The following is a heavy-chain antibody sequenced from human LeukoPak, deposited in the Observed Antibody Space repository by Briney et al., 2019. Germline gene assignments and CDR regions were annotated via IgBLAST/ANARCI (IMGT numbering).Heavy chain of an antibody. Sequence: GGSLRLSCAASGFTFSSYAMSWVRQAPGKGLEWVSAISDSGGSTYYADSVKGRFTISRDNSKNTLYLQMNSLRAEDTAVYYCAKDRESGYSYGPKGGFDYWGQGTLVTVSS. J-gene: IGHJ4*02. CDR1: GFTFSSYA. CDR2: ISDSGGST. CDR3: AKDRESGYSYGPKGGFDY. D-gene: IGHD5-18*01. V-gene: IGHV3-23*01.